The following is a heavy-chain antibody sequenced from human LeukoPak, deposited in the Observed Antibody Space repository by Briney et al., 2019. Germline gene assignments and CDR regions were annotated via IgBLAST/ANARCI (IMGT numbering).Heavy chain of an antibody. J-gene: IGHJ4*02. V-gene: IGHV4-59*08. CDR3: ARQDSSSAALDY. CDR2: IYYSGST. D-gene: IGHD6-6*01. Sequence: SETLSLTCTVSGGSISSYYWSWIRQPPGKGLEWIGYIYYSGSTNCNPSLKRRVTISVDTSKNQYSLKLSSVTAADTAVYYCARQDSSSAALDYWGQGTLVTVSS. CDR1: GGSISSYY.